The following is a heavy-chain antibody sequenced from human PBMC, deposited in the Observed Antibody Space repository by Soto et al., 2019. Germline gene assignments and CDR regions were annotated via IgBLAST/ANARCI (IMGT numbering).Heavy chain of an antibody. Sequence: PGGSLRLSCAASGFTFSSYGMHWVRQAPGKGLEWVAVISYDGSNKYYADSVKGRFTISRDNSKSTLYLQMNSLRAEDTAVYYCAKDGVLRYFDWSSWGQGTMVTVSS. D-gene: IGHD3-9*01. J-gene: IGHJ3*01. CDR1: GFTFSSYG. CDR3: AKDGVLRYFDWSS. CDR2: ISYDGSNK. V-gene: IGHV3-30*18.